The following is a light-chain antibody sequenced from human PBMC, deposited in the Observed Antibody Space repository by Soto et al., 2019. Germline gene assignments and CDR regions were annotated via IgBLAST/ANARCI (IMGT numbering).Light chain of an antibody. Sequence: EIVLTQSPATLSLSPGERATVSCRASQNVYFYLAWYQQKPGQAPRLLIYDASNRATGIPTRFSGSGSGTDFTLPISSLEPEDFAVYYCQPRTDWRLTFGGGT. J-gene: IGKJ4*01. CDR1: QNVYFY. CDR3: QPRTDWRLT. CDR2: DAS. V-gene: IGKV3-11*01.